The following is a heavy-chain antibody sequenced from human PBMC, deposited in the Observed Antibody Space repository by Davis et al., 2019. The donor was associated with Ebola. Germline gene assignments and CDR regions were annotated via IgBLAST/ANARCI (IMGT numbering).Heavy chain of an antibody. D-gene: IGHD2-21*01. CDR1: GGSVSSGSYY. J-gene: IGHJ3*02. CDR2: IYYSGST. CDR3: ARDTRPCGDDCHDDTFDM. Sequence: PSETLSLTCTVSGGSVSSGSYYWSWIRQPPGKGLEWIGYIYYSGSTNYNPSLKSRVTISVDTSKNQFSLKLSSVTAADTAVYYCARDTRPCGDDCHDDTFDMWSQGTMVIVSS. V-gene: IGHV4-61*01.